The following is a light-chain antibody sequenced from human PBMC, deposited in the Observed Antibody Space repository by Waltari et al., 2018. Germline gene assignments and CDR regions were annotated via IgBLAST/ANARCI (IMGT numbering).Light chain of an antibody. Sequence: QSVLTQPPSASGTPGQSVPIPCSGSSSNIGRTSVNWSQQLPGSAPKLLIYNDEHRPSGVPDRFSGSKSGTSASLAISGLQSEDEADYYCAAWDDSLNGWVFGGGTKLTVL. CDR1: SSNIGRTS. V-gene: IGLV1-44*01. CDR2: NDE. CDR3: AAWDDSLNGWV. J-gene: IGLJ3*02.